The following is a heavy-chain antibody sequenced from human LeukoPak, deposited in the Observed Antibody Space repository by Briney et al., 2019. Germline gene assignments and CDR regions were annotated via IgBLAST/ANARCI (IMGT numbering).Heavy chain of an antibody. CDR2: FDPEDGET. V-gene: IGHV1-24*01. CDR1: GYTLTELS. D-gene: IGHD4-4*01. J-gene: IGHJ6*02. Sequence: ASVKVSCKVSGYTLTELSMHWVRQAPGKGLEWMGGFDPEDGETIYAQKFQGRVTMTEDTSTDTAYMELSSLRSEETAVYYCATVLGVTTPQHYYYGMDVWGQGTTVTVSS. CDR3: ATVLGVTTPQHYYYGMDV.